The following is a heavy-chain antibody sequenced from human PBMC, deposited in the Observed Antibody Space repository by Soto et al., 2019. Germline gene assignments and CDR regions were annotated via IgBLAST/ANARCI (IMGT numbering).Heavy chain of an antibody. CDR2: LWYDGSNK. CDR1: GFTFSSYG. CDR3: ARDRGIAAADTYYYYGMDV. V-gene: IGHV3-33*01. J-gene: IGHJ6*02. Sequence: QVQLVESGGGVVQPGRSLRLSCAASGFTFSSYGMHWVRQAPGKGLEWVAVLWYDGSNKYYADSVKGRFTISRDSSKNTLYLQMNSLRAEDTAVYYCARDRGIAAADTYYYYGMDVWGQATTVTVSS. D-gene: IGHD6-13*01.